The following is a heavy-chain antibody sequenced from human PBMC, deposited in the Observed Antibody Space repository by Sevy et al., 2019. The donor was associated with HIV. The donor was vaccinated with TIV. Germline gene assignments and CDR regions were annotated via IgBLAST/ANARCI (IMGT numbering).Heavy chain of an antibody. CDR2: IYTSGST. J-gene: IGHJ4*02. CDR3: ARDRGYDILTGYYTGFDY. CDR1: GGSISSYY. D-gene: IGHD3-9*01. V-gene: IGHV4-4*07. Sequence: SETLSLTCTVSGGSISSYYWSWIRQPAGKGLEWIGRIYTSGSTKYNPSLKSRVTMSVDTSKNQFSLKLSSVTAADTAVYYCARDRGYDILTGYYTGFDYWSQGTLVTVSS.